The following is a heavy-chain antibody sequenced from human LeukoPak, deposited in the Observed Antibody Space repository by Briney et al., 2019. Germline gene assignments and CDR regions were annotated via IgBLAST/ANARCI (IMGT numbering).Heavy chain of an antibody. Sequence: GGSLRLSCAASGFTFSSYAMTWVRQAPGKGLEWVSTINDSGGSTFYADSVKGRFTISRDNSKNTLYLQMNSLRAEDSAVYYCAKGAMYYYDSSGYYLDYWGQGTLVTVSS. V-gene: IGHV3-23*01. J-gene: IGHJ4*02. CDR2: INDSGGST. CDR3: AKGAMYYYDSSGYYLDY. D-gene: IGHD3-22*01. CDR1: GFTFSSYA.